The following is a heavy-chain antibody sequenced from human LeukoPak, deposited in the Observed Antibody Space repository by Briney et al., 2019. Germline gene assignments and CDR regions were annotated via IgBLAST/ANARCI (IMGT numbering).Heavy chain of an antibody. Sequence: SETLSLTCTVSGGSISSGGYYWSWIRQHPGKGLEWIGYIYYSGSTYYNPSLKSRVTISVDTSKNQFSLKLSSVTAADTAVYYCARADCSSTSCPNDYWGQGTLVTVSS. CDR3: ARADCSSTSCPNDY. V-gene: IGHV4-31*03. CDR2: IYYSGST. CDR1: GGSISSGGYY. D-gene: IGHD2-2*01. J-gene: IGHJ4*02.